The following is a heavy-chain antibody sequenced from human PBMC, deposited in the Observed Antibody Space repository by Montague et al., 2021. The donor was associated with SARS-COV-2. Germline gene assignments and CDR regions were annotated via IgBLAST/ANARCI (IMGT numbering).Heavy chain of an antibody. CDR1: GGSISSSSYY. CDR2: IYYSGST. J-gene: IGHJ3*02. V-gene: IGHV4-39*01. CDR3: ARHGLAGITIFGVVTPRGGFDI. Sequence: SETLSLTCTVSGGSISSSSYYWGWIRQPPGKGLELIGSIYYSGSTYYNPSLKSRVTISVDTSKNQFSLKLSSVTAADTAVYYCARHGLAGITIFGVVTPRGGFDIWGQGTMVTVSS. D-gene: IGHD3-3*01.